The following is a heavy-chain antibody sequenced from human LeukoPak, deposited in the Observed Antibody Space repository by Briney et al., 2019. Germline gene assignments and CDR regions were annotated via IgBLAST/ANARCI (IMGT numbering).Heavy chain of an antibody. CDR2: ISYDGSNK. V-gene: IGHV3-30-3*01. D-gene: IGHD1-26*01. J-gene: IGHJ4*02. Sequence: GGSLRLSCAASGFTFSSYAMHWVRQAPGKGLEWVAVISYDGSNKYYADSAKGRFTISRDNSKNTLYLQMNSLRAEDTAVYYCARARGRYSGSNFDYWGQGTLVTVSS. CDR1: GFTFSSYA. CDR3: ARARGRYSGSNFDY.